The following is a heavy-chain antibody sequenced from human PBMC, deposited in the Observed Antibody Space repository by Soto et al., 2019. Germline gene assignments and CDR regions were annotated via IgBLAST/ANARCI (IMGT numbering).Heavy chain of an antibody. V-gene: IGHV1-69*13. CDR3: ASDSSSEFYYYGMDV. CDR2: IIPIFGTA. Sequence: GASVKVSCKASGGTFSSYAISWVRQAPGQGLEWMGGIIPIFGTANYAQKFQGRVTITADESTSTAYMELSSLRSEDTAVYYCASDSSSEFYYYGMDVWGQGTTVTVLL. CDR1: GGTFSSYA. D-gene: IGHD6-6*01. J-gene: IGHJ6*02.